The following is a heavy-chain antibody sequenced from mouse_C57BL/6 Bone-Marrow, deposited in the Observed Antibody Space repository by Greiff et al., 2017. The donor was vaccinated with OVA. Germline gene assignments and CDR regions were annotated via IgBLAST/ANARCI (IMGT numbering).Heavy chain of an antibody. D-gene: IGHD3-2*02. CDR2: IDPSASYT. J-gene: IGHJ3*01. Sequence: QVQLQQPGAELVMPGASVKLSCKASGYTFTSYWMHWVKQRPGQGLEWIGEIDPSASYTTYNQKFKGKSILTVDKSSSTAYMQLSSLTSEDAAVYYWARDSSGYPAWFAYWGQGTLVTVSA. CDR1: GYTFTSYW. V-gene: IGHV1-69*01. CDR3: ARDSSGYPAWFAY.